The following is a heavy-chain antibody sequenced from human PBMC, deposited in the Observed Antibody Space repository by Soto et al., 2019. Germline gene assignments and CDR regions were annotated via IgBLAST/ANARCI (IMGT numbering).Heavy chain of an antibody. CDR2: VFHTGNT. CDR1: GDSMTRSVW. CDR3: ARKAWVRFDY. J-gene: IGHJ4*02. Sequence: SETLSLTXAVSGDSMTRSVWWTWVRQPPGKGLEWIGEVFHTGNTNYNPSLKSRVTMSVDKSTNEFSLKVTSVTAADTAIYYCARKAWVRFDYWGQGALVTVSS. V-gene: IGHV4-4*02. D-gene: IGHD7-27*01.